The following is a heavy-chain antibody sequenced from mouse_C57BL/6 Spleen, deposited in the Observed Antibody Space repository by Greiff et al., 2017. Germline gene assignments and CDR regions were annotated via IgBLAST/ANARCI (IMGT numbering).Heavy chain of an antibody. J-gene: IGHJ2*01. CDR2: IYPGDGDT. D-gene: IGHD1-1*01. Sequence: QVQLKESGAELVKPGASVKISCKASGYAFSSYWMNWVKQRPGKGLEWIGQIYPGDGDTNYNGKFKGKATLTADKSSSTAYMQLSSLTSEDSAVYFCARSPFTTVVATNFDYWGQGTTLTVSS. CDR1: GYAFSSYW. V-gene: IGHV1-80*01. CDR3: ARSPFTTVVATNFDY.